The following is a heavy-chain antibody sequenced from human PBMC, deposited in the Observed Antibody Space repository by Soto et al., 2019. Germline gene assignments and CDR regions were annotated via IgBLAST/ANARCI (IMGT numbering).Heavy chain of an antibody. Sequence: ASVKVSCKASGYTFTGYYMHWVRQAPGQGLEWMGWVNPNSGGTNYAQKFQGWVTMTRDTSISTAYMELSRLRSDDTAVYYCARDRVTMVRGVIAYYGMDVWGQGTTVTVSS. CDR2: VNPNSGGT. CDR3: ARDRVTMVRGVIAYYGMDV. J-gene: IGHJ6*02. CDR1: GYTFTGYY. V-gene: IGHV1-2*04. D-gene: IGHD3-10*01.